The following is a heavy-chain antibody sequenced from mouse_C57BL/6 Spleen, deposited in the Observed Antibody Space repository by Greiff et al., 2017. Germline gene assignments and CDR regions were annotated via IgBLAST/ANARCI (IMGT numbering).Heavy chain of an antibody. D-gene: IGHD1-1*01. CDR2: IDPEDGEP. V-gene: IGHV14-2*01. CDR3: ATYDGSGYFDV. Sequence: VQLQQSGAELVKPGASVKLSCTASGFNIKDYYMHWVKQRTEQGLEWIGRIDPEDGEPKYAPKFQGKATITAETSSNTASLQLSSLTSGDTAVYYGATYDGSGYFDVWGTGTTVTVSS. J-gene: IGHJ1*03. CDR1: GFNIKDYY.